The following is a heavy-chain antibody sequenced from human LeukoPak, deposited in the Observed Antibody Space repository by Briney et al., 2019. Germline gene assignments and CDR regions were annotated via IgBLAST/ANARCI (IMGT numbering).Heavy chain of an antibody. CDR2: IYYSGST. J-gene: IGHJ4*02. Sequence: PSETLSLTCTVSGGSISSSSYYWGWIRQPPGKGLEWIGSIYYSGSTYYNPSLKSRVTISVDTSKNQFYLRLTSLTAADTAVYYCERFGHLVYWGQGTLVTVSS. V-gene: IGHV4-39*01. CDR3: ERFGHLVY. D-gene: IGHD3-16*01. CDR1: GGSISSSSYY.